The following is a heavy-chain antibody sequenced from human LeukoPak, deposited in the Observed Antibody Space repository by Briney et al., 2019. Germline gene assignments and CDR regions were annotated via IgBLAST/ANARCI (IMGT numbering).Heavy chain of an antibody. D-gene: IGHD2-2*01. CDR3: AKDLSGMPRKAFDF. CDR1: GFTFDDYA. Sequence: GRSLRLSCAASGFTFDDYAMHWVRQAPGKGLEWVSGISWNSGSIGYADSVKGRFTISRDNAKNSLYLQMNSLRAEDTALYYCAKDLSGMPRKAFDFWAQGTMVTVSS. V-gene: IGHV3-9*01. J-gene: IGHJ3*01. CDR2: ISWNSGSI.